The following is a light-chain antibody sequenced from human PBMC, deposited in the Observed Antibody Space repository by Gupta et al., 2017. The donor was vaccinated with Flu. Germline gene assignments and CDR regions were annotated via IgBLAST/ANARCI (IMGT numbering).Light chain of an antibody. CDR3: QQYNSWRRT. CDR1: QSISSN. Sequence: PSTLSVSAGDRATITWRASQSISSNLAWSQQKPGKAPKVLIYGASSGETGIPSRFSGSGSGTDFTLTISSLQSEDFANYYCQQYNSWRRTFGRGTKVEIK. CDR2: GAS. V-gene: IGKV1-16*01. J-gene: IGKJ4*01.